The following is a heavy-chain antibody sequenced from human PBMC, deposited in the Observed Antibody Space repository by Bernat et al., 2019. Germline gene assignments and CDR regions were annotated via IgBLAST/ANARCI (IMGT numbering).Heavy chain of an antibody. CDR1: GFTFSSYS. CDR3: ARGGISYNIDY. CDR2: INGDGSRT. Sequence: EVQLVESGGGLVQPGGSLRLSCAASGFTFSSYSMNWVRRAPGEGLVWVSHINGDGSRTDYADSVKGRFTISRDNAKNTLYLQMNSLRAEDTAVYYCARGGISYNIDYWGQGTLVTVPT. V-gene: IGHV3-74*02. J-gene: IGHJ4*02. D-gene: IGHD5-18*01.